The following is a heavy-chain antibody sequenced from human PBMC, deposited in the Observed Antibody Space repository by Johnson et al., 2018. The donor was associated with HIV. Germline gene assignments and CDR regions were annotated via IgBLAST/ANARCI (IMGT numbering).Heavy chain of an antibody. D-gene: IGHD5-18*01. CDR1: GFTFSNAW. Sequence: VQLVESGGGLVKPGGSLRLSCAASGFTFSNAWMSWVRQAPGKGLEWVSAISGSGGSTYYADSVKGRFTISRDNSKNTLYLQMNSLRAEDTAVYYCAAVDTVMVTGAFDIWGQGTMVTVSS. V-gene: IGHV3-23*04. CDR3: AAVDTVMVTGAFDI. CDR2: ISGSGGST. J-gene: IGHJ3*02.